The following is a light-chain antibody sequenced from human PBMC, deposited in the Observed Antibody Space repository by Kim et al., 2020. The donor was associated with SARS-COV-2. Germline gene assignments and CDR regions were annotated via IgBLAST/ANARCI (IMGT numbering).Light chain of an antibody. Sequence: DIVMTQSPDSLAVSLGERATINCKSSQNVLHNPNNRNYLAWYQQKPGQPPNLLISWASTRESGVPDRFRGSGSGTDFTLTITGLQAEDVAVYYCQQYYATPLTFGGGTKVDIK. J-gene: IGKJ4*01. CDR3: QQYYATPLT. CDR2: WAS. CDR1: QNVLHNPNNRNY. V-gene: IGKV4-1*01.